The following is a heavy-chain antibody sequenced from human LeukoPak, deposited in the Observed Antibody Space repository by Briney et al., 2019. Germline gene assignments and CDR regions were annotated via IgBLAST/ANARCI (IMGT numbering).Heavy chain of an antibody. V-gene: IGHV3-30*18. CDR1: GFTFRSYA. D-gene: IGHD3-10*01. CDR2: ISYDGSYK. J-gene: IGHJ4*02. CDR3: AKVSRDGVNLASLGN. Sequence: GRSLRLSCAASGFTFRSYAMHWVRQAPGKGLEWVAVISYDGSYKSYADSVQGRFAISRDDSRKTLYLQMNSLRPEDTAVYYCAKVSRDGVNLASLGNWGQGTLVTVSS.